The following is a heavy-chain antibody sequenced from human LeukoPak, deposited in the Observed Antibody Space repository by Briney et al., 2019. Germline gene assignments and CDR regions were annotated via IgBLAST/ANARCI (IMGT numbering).Heavy chain of an antibody. Sequence: GESLKISCKGSGYNFPNYWIGWVRQMPGKGLEWMGIIYPGDSDIRYSPSFQGQVTISADKSISTTYLQWSGLKASDGAIYYCARRAYCSGDCTKHFSYYNAMDVWGQGTTVTVSS. D-gene: IGHD2-21*02. CDR2: IYPGDSDI. V-gene: IGHV5-51*01. J-gene: IGHJ6*02. CDR3: ARRAYCSGDCTKHFSYYNAMDV. CDR1: GYNFPNYW.